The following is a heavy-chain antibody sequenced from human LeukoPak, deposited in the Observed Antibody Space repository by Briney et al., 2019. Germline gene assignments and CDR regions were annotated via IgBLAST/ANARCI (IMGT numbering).Heavy chain of an antibody. CDR1: GGSISSGGYY. CDR3: ARDYDSGSFLGGWFDP. Sequence: SETLSLTCTVSGGSISSGGYYWSWIRQHPGKGLEWIGYIYYSGSTYYNPSLKSRVTISVDTSKNQFSLKLSSVTAADTAVYYCARDYDSGSFLGGWFDPWGQETLVTVSS. J-gene: IGHJ5*02. CDR2: IYYSGST. D-gene: IGHD1-26*01. V-gene: IGHV4-31*03.